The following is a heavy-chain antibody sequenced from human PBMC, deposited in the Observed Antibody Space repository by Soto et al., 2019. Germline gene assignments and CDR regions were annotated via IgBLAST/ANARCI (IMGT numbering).Heavy chain of an antibody. J-gene: IGHJ3*02. CDR1: GFTFSSYS. Sequence: LRLSCAASGFTFSSYSMNWVRQAPGKGLEWVSYISSSSSTIYYADSVKGRITISRDNAKNSLYLQMNSLRDEDTAVYYCARDRNTAMEPHDAFDIWGQGTMVTVSS. CDR2: ISSSSSTI. CDR3: ARDRNTAMEPHDAFDI. V-gene: IGHV3-48*02. D-gene: IGHD5-18*01.